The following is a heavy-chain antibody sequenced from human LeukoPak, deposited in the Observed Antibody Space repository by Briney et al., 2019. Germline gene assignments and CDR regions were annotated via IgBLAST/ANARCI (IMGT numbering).Heavy chain of an antibody. V-gene: IGHV3-33*01. Sequence: GGSLRLSCAASGFTFSSYGMHWVRQAPGKGLEWVAVIWYDGSNKYYADSVKGRFTISRDNSENTLYLQMNSLGAEDTAVYYWARDQSGYGFGFDYWGQGTLVTVSS. J-gene: IGHJ4*02. CDR3: ARDQSGYGFGFDY. D-gene: IGHD3-10*01. CDR2: IWYDGSNK. CDR1: GFTFSSYG.